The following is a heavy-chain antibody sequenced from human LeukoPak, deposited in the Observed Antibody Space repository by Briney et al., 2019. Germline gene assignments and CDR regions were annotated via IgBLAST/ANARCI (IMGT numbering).Heavy chain of an antibody. CDR1: GFTFSSFR. CDR3: AKDPYYDILTGYFDY. Sequence: PGGSLRLSCSASGFTFSSFRMNWVRQAPGKGLEWVSSISSSSSYIYYADSVKGRFTISRDNAKNSLYLQMNSLRAEDTAVYYCAKDPYYDILTGYFDYWGQGTLVTVSS. D-gene: IGHD3-9*01. CDR2: ISSSSSYI. J-gene: IGHJ4*02. V-gene: IGHV3-21*01.